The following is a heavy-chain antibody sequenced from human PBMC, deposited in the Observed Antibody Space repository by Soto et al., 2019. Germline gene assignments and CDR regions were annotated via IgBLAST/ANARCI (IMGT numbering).Heavy chain of an antibody. V-gene: IGHV3-53*01. Sequence: GGSLRLSCAASGFSVSTNYMTWVRQAPGKGLEWVSVIYSGGSTYYADSVKGRFTISRDNSKNTLHLQMNSLRAEDTAVYYCARGSGSLYYFDFWGRGTLVTVSS. J-gene: IGHJ4*02. CDR1: GFSVSTNY. CDR2: IYSGGST. CDR3: ARGSGSLYYFDF. D-gene: IGHD1-26*01.